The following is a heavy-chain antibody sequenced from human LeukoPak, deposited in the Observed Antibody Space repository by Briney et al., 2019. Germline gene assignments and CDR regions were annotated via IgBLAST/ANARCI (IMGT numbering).Heavy chain of an antibody. CDR2: ISMNVQTT. CDR1: GFTYPSHV. Sequence: PGGSLSLLCSASGFTYPSHVMLWLRQAPGRGGQYVSGISMNVQTTYYAGSVKGRFTISRDSSKNTVYLQMNSLTAEDTAVYYCVREGLERRTNFDYWGQGTLVSVSS. D-gene: IGHD1-1*01. CDR3: VREGLERRTNFDY. J-gene: IGHJ4*02. V-gene: IGHV3-64D*06.